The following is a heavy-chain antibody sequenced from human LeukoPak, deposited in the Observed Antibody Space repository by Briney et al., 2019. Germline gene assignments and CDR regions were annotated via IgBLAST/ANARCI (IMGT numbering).Heavy chain of an antibody. CDR2: ISNSGST. V-gene: IGHV4-59*11. D-gene: IGHD3-10*01. CDR3: ARGVGAYSEDYYYYYYMDA. Sequence: SETLSLTCTVSGGSISSHYWTWIRQSPVKGLEWIGDISNSGSTSYNPSLKSRVTISIDTSKNQFSLKLSSVTAADTAVYYCARGVGAYSEDYYYYYYMDAWGKGTTVTVSS. J-gene: IGHJ6*03. CDR1: GGSISSHY.